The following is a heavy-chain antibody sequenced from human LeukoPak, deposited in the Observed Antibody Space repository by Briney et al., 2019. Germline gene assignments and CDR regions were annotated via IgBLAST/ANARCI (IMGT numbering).Heavy chain of an antibody. V-gene: IGHV3-23*01. CDR3: ARGAGYNYPYYFDY. CDR1: GFTFSSYA. CDR2: ISGSGGST. Sequence: QTGGSLRLSCAASGFTFSSYAMSRVRQAPGKGLEWVSAISGSGGSTYYADSVKGRFTISRDNSKNTLYLQMNSLRAEDTAVYYCARGAGYNYPYYFDYWGQGTLVTVSS. J-gene: IGHJ4*02. D-gene: IGHD5-24*01.